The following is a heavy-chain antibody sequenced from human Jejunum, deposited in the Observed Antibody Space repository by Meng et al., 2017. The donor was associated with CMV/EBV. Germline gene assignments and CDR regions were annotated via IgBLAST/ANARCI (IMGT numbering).Heavy chain of an antibody. J-gene: IGHJ3*02. CDR3: ARDSGGYGLDAFDI. CDR2: IYYSGTT. CDR1: GSISSSSYY. Sequence: GSISSSSYYWGWSRQPPGKGLEWVGGIYYSGTTYYNPSLKSRVTISVDTSKNQVSLKLRSVTAADAAVYYCARDSGGYGLDAFDIWGQGTMVTVSS. V-gene: IGHV4-39*07. D-gene: IGHD2-15*01.